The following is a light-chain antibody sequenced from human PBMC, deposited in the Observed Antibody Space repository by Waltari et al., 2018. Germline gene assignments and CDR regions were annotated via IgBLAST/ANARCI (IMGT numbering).Light chain of an antibody. J-gene: IGKJ5*01. V-gene: IGKV1-33*01. Sequence: DIQMTQSPSSLSASVGDRVTLTCQASQDISNHLNWYQQKPGKAPKVLSYDASNLETGVPSRFSGSGSGTDFTFTISSLQPEDIATYYCQQYDDLPITFGQGTRLEIK. CDR1: QDISNH. CDR2: DAS. CDR3: QQYDDLPIT.